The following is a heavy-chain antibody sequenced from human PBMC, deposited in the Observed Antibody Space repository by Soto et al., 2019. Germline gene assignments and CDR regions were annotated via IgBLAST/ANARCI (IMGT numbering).Heavy chain of an antibody. D-gene: IGHD3-3*01. V-gene: IGHV4-31*03. CDR1: GGSISSGGYY. Sequence: PSEALSLTSTVSGGSISSGGYYWSWIRQHPGKGLEWIGYIYYSGSTYYNPSLKSRVTISVDTSKNQFSLKLRSVTAEDTAVYYCARDTTRVVNHNAKYYRKDVWGQGNTVTVSS. CDR2: IYYSGST. CDR3: ARDTTRVVNHNAKYYRKDV. J-gene: IGHJ6*02.